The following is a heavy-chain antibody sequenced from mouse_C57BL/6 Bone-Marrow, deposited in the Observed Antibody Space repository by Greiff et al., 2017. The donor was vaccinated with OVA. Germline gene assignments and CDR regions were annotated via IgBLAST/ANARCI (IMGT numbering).Heavy chain of an antibody. CDR2: IYPGGGYT. D-gene: IGHD2-1*01. Sequence: VQLQQSGAELVRPGTSVKMSCKASGYTFTNYWIGWAKQRPGHGLEWIGDIYPGGGYTNYNEKFKGKATLTADKSSSTAYMQFSSLTAEDAAIYYWARKGNYGYFDVGGTGTTVTVSS. CDR3: ARKGNYGYFDV. V-gene: IGHV1-63*01. J-gene: IGHJ1*03. CDR1: GYTFTNYW.